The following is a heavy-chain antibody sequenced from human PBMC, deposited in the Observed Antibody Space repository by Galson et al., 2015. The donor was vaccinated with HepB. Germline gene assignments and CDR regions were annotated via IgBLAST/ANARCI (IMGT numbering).Heavy chain of an antibody. CDR1: GFTFSSYA. D-gene: IGHD4-17*01. J-gene: IGHJ4*02. CDR3: AKDLALIDYEGY. CDR2: ISGSGGST. Sequence: SLRLSCAASGFTFSSYAMSWVRQAPGKGLEWVSAISGSGGSTYYADSVKGRFTISRDNSKNTLYLQMNSLRAEDTAVYYCAKDLALIDYEGYWGQGTLVTVSS. V-gene: IGHV3-23*01.